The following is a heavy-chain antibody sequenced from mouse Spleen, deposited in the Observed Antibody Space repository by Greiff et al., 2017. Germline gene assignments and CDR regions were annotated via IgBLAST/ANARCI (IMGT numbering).Heavy chain of an antibody. CDR1: GYSITSGYY. Sequence: DVQLQESGPGLVKPSQSLSLTCSVTGYSITSGYYWNWIRQFPGNKLEWMGYISYDGSNNYNPSLKNRISITRDTSKNQFFLKLNSVTTEDTATYYCARVGDYPAWFAYWGQGTLVTVSA. D-gene: IGHD5-5*01. CDR2: ISYDGSN. V-gene: IGHV3-6*01. J-gene: IGHJ3*01. CDR3: ARVGDYPAWFAY.